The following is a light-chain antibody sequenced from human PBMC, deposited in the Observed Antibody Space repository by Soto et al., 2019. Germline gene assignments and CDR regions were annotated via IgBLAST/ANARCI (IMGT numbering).Light chain of an antibody. CDR3: QQYNSWPRT. J-gene: IGKJ1*01. CDR1: QGVNTN. CDR2: GAS. Sequence: EIVMTQSSATLSVSPGERATLSCRASQGVNTNLAWYQQKPGQAPQLLIYGASTRATGVPARFNGSGSGTEFTLTITSLQSEDFATYSCQQYNSWPRTFGHGTKV. V-gene: IGKV3-15*01.